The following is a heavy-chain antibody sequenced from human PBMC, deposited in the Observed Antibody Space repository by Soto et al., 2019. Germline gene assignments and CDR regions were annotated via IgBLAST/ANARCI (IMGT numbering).Heavy chain of an antibody. V-gene: IGHV1-2*04. J-gene: IGHJ6*03. CDR1: GYTFTGYY. CDR3: ARGLAGGPNYYYYMDV. D-gene: IGHD3-10*01. CDR2: INPNSGGT. Sequence: ASVKVSCKASGYTFTGYYMHWVRQAPGQGLEWMGWINPNSGGTNYAQKFQGWVTMTRDTSISKAYMELSRLRSDDTAVYYCARGLAGGPNYYYYMDVWGKGTTVTVSS.